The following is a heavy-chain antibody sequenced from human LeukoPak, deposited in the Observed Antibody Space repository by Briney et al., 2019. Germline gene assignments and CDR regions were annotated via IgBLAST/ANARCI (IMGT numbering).Heavy chain of an antibody. CDR3: AKDPEGGDFADGMDV. CDR1: GFAFSSYA. CDR2: ISGSGGST. J-gene: IGHJ6*02. D-gene: IGHD1-26*01. V-gene: IGHV3-23*01. Sequence: GGSLRLSCAASGFAFSSYAMSWVRQAPGKGLEWVSAISGSGGSTYYADSVKGRFTISRDNSKNTLYLQMNSLRAEDTAVYYCAKDPEGGDFADGMDVWGQGTTVTVSS.